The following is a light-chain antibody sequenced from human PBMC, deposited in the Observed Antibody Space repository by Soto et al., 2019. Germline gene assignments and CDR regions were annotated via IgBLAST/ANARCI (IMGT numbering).Light chain of an antibody. J-gene: IGKJ5*01. CDR3: RQHGSSPPIT. CDR1: QSVSSGY. V-gene: IGKV3-20*01. CDR2: ATS. Sequence: EIVLTQSPGALSLSPGERATLSCRASQSVSSGYLASYQQKPGQAPRLLIFATSRSATGIPDRLCGSGSGTDYTPPISRLEAQEVSVYYCRQHGSSPPITFGQGTRLEIK.